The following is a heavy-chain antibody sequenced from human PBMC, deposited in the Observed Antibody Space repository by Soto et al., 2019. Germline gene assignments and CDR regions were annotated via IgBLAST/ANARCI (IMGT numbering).Heavy chain of an antibody. Sequence: SETLSLTCTVSGGSISSYYWSWIRQPPGKGLEWIGYVYYSGSTNYNPSLKSRVTISMDTSTNQFFLKLSSVTAADTAVYFCARQGYSSGFYYFDYWGQGTLVTVYS. CDR3: ARQGYSSGFYYFDY. V-gene: IGHV4-59*08. CDR2: VYYSGST. D-gene: IGHD6-19*01. CDR1: GGSISSYY. J-gene: IGHJ4*02.